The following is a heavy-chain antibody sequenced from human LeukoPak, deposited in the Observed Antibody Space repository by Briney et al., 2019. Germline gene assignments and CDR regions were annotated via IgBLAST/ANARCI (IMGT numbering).Heavy chain of an antibody. CDR1: GFTFSSYG. CDR2: ISYDGSNK. J-gene: IGHJ4*02. Sequence: PGGSLRLSCAASGFTFSSYGMHWVRQAPGKGLEWVAVISYDGSNKGYADSVKGRFTLSRDNSKNTLYLHMNSLRAEDTAVYYCAKGSLYCGGDCSAHLDYWGQGTLVTVSS. CDR3: AKGSLYCGGDCSAHLDY. V-gene: IGHV3-30*18. D-gene: IGHD2-21*02.